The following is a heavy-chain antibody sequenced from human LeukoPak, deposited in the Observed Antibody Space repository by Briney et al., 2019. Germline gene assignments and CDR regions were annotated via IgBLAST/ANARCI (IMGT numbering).Heavy chain of an antibody. V-gene: IGHV3-30*18. J-gene: IGHJ6*03. Sequence: GGSLRLSCAASGFTFSSYGMHWVRQAPGKGLEWVAVISYDGSNKYYADSVKGRFTISRDNSKNTLYLQMNSLRAEDTAVYYCAKDGGHFWSGSHYYMDVWGKGTTVTVSS. CDR3: AKDGGHFWSGSHYYMDV. CDR1: GFTFSSYG. CDR2: ISYDGSNK. D-gene: IGHD3-3*02.